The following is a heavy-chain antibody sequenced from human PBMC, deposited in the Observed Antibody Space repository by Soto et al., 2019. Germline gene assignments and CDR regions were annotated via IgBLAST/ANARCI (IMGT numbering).Heavy chain of an antibody. Sequence: QVQLVQSGTEVKKSGASVRVSCNASGYTVSNFEICWVRQAPGRGLECIGWISPFNGNTQYGQKFRGRVTVTTDTSTSTDFLELRAQRSDDTAVYYCGSEPRGPTAGFNYFDAWGQGTLVTVSS. D-gene: IGHD3-9*01. CDR2: ISPFNGNT. CDR3: GSEPRGPTAGFNYFDA. V-gene: IGHV1-18*01. CDR1: GYTVSNFE. J-gene: IGHJ5*02.